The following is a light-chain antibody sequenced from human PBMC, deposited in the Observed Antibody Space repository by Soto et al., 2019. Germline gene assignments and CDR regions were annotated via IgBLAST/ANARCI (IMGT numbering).Light chain of an antibody. V-gene: IGKV3-20*01. J-gene: IGKJ1*01. Sequence: EIVLTQSPGTLSLSPGERATLSCRASQSVSSSYLAWYQQKPGQAPRLLIYGASSRATGIPDRFSGSGSGSDFTLTISSLQPEDFPLYYYQHFCSSPLPVGQGPKVPIK. CDR1: QSVSSSY. CDR3: QHFCSSPLP. CDR2: GAS.